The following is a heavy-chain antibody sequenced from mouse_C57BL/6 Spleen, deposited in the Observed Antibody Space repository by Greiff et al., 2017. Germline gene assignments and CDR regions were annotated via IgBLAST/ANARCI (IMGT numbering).Heavy chain of an antibody. CDR2: IWRGGST. CDR1: GFSLTSYG. J-gene: IGHJ2*01. V-gene: IGHV2-5*01. Sequence: QVQLKQSGPGLVKPSQSLSITCTVSGFSLTSYGVHWVRQSPGKGLEWLGVIWRGGSTDYNAAFMSRLSITNYNSTSEVFFKMNSLQADGTAIYYCAKNVANWGFDYWGQGTTLTVSS. CDR3: AKNVANWGFDY. D-gene: IGHD4-1*01.